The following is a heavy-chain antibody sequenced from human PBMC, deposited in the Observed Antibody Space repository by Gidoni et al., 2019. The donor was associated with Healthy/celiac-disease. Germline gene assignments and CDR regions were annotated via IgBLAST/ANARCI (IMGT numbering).Heavy chain of an antibody. J-gene: IGHJ2*01. Sequence: QLQLQESGPGLVKPSETLSLTCTVSGGSISSSSYYWGWIRQPPGKGLEWIGSIYYSGSTYYNPSLKSRVTISVDTSKNQFSLKLSSVTAADTAVYYCATQRYDFWSGRYWYFDLWGRGTLVTVSS. CDR3: ATQRYDFWSGRYWYFDL. D-gene: IGHD3-3*01. V-gene: IGHV4-39*01. CDR2: IYYSGST. CDR1: GGSISSSSYY.